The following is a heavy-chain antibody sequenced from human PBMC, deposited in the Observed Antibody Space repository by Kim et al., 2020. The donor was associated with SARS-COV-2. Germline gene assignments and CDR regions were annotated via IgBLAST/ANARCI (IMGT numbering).Heavy chain of an antibody. Sequence: GGSLRLSCAASGFTFGDYAMHWVRQAPGKGLEWVSGISWNSGTIGYADSMKRRFTISRDNAKNSLYLQMNSLRAEDTALYYCAKELRVAFYGSGSVFDSWGQGTLVTGSS. CDR1: GFTFGDYA. J-gene: IGHJ4*02. CDR2: ISWNSGTI. CDR3: AKELRVAFYGSGSVFDS. D-gene: IGHD3-10*01. V-gene: IGHV3-9*01.